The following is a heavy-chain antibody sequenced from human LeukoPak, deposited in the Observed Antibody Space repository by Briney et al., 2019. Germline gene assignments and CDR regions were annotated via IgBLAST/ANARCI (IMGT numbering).Heavy chain of an antibody. J-gene: IGHJ5*02. Sequence: ASVEVSCKASGYTFTSYDINWVRQAPGQGLEWMGWMNPNSGNTGYAQKFQGRVTMTRNTSISTAYMELSSLRSEDTAVYYCAIRGRVRGFIWFDPWGQGTLVTVSS. D-gene: IGHD3-10*01. CDR3: AIRGRVRGFIWFDP. V-gene: IGHV1-8*01. CDR1: GYTFTSYD. CDR2: MNPNSGNT.